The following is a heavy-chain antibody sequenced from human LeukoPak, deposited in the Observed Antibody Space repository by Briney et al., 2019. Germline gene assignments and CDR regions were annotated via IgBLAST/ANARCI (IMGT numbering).Heavy chain of an antibody. V-gene: IGHV3-53*01. CDR3: ARTLVDTTTYDAFDI. D-gene: IGHD1-1*01. CDR1: GFTVSSNY. J-gene: IGHJ3*02. Sequence: GGSLRLSCAASGFTVSSNYMRWVRQAPGKDLEWVAIIYSIGRTYYADSVKGGLTISRDNSDNTLFLQMDSLRAEDTAVYYCARTLVDTTTYDAFDIWGQGTKVTVSS. CDR2: IYSIGRT.